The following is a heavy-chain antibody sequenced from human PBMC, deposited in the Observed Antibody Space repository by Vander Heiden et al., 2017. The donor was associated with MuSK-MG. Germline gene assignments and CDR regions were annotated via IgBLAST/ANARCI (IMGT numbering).Heavy chain of an antibody. CDR1: GGSFSGYY. J-gene: IGHJ4*02. D-gene: IGHD5-12*01. CDR2: INHSGST. CDR3: ARAQGGYSGYDSY. Sequence: QLQLQQWGAGLLKPSETLSLTSAVYGGSFSGYYWSWIRQPPGKGLEWIGEINHSGSTNYNPSLKSRVTISVDTSKNQFSLKLRSVTAADTAVYYCARAQGGYSGYDSYWGQGTLVTVSS. V-gene: IGHV4-34*01.